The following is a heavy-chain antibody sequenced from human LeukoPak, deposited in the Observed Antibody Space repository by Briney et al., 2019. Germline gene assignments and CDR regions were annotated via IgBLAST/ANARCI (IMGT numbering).Heavy chain of an antibody. V-gene: IGHV3-23*01. CDR2: ISGSGGST. CDR3: ASAWHLGIVVVMLDS. CDR1: GFTFSSYG. J-gene: IGHJ4*02. Sequence: GGSLRLSCAASGFTFSSYGMSWVRQAPGKGLEWVSAISGSGGSTYYADSVKGRSTISRDNSKNTLYLQMNSLRVEDTAVYYCASAWHLGIVVVMLDSWGQGTLVTVSS. D-gene: IGHD3-22*01.